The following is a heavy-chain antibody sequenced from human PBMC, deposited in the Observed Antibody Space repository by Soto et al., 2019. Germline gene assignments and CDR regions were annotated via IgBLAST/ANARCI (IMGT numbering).Heavy chain of an antibody. CDR1: GFTFSSYW. CDR2: IKHDESEK. CDR3: ARGKMAYCSGDCYAGSYSYGMDV. D-gene: IGHD2-21*02. J-gene: IGHJ6*02. V-gene: IGHV3-7*03. Sequence: GGSLRLSCAASGFTFSSYWMSWVRQAPGKGLEWVANIKHDESEKYYVDSVKGRFTISRDNAKNSLYLQMNSLRAEDTAVYYCARGKMAYCSGDCYAGSYSYGMDVWGRGTTVTVSS.